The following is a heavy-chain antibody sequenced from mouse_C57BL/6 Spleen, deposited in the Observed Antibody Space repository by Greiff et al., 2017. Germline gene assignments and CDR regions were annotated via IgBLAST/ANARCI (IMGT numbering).Heavy chain of an antibody. CDR1: GYTFTSYW. Sequence: QVQLKQPGTELVKPGASVKLSCKASGYTFTSYWMHWVKQRPGQGLEWIGNINPSNGGTNYNEKFKSKATLTVDKSSSTAYMQLSSLTSEDSAVYYCAREGTGFPWFAYWGQGTLVTVSA. J-gene: IGHJ3*01. CDR3: AREGTGFPWFAY. V-gene: IGHV1-53*01. CDR2: INPSNGGT. D-gene: IGHD4-1*01.